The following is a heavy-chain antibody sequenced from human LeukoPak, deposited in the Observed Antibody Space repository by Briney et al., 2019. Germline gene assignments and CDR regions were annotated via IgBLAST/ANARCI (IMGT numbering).Heavy chain of an antibody. V-gene: IGHV3-23*01. Sequence: PGGSLRLSCAASGFTFSSYAMSWVRQAPGKGLEWVSAISGSGGSTYYADSVKGQFTISRDNSKNTLYLQMNSLRAEDTAVYYCAKQNYYDSSGYVDYWGQGTLVTVSS. J-gene: IGHJ4*02. D-gene: IGHD3-22*01. CDR2: ISGSGGST. CDR3: AKQNYYDSSGYVDY. CDR1: GFTFSSYA.